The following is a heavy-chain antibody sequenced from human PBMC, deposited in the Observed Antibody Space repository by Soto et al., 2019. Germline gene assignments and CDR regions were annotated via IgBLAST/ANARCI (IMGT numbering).Heavy chain of an antibody. D-gene: IGHD6-13*01. J-gene: IGHJ6*02. CDR2: IDPSDSYT. CDR3: ARHRQQLVPEYGMDV. CDR1: GYSFTSYW. V-gene: IGHV5-10-1*03. Sequence: EVQLVQSGAEVKKPGESLRISCKGSGYSFTSYWISWVRQMPGKGLEWMGRIDPSDSYTNYSPSFQGHVTISADKSISTAYLQWSSLKASDTAMYYCARHRQQLVPEYGMDVWGQGTTVTVSS.